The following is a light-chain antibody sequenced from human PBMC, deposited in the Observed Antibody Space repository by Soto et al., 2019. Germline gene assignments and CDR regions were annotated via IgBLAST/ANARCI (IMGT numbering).Light chain of an antibody. CDR1: QSVSSY. CDR3: QQRSNWLT. J-gene: IGKJ4*01. Sequence: EIVLTQSPATLSLSPGERATLSCRASQSVSSYLAWYQQKPAQATRLLIYDASNRATGIPARFSGSGSGTDFTLTISSLEPEDFAVYYCQQRSNWLTFGGGTKVEIK. V-gene: IGKV3-11*01. CDR2: DAS.